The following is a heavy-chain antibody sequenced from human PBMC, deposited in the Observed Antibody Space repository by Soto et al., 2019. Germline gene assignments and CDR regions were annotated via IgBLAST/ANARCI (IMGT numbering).Heavy chain of an antibody. J-gene: IGHJ6*02. CDR3: AADGESYGMDV. CDR2: IVVGSGNT. Sequence: SVKVSCKASGFTFTSSAVQWVRQARGQRLEWIGWIVVGSGNTNYAQKFQERVTITRDMSTSTAYMELSSLRSEDTAVYCCAADGESYGMDVWGQGPPVTVSS. V-gene: IGHV1-58*01. D-gene: IGHD3-10*01. CDR1: GFTFTSSA.